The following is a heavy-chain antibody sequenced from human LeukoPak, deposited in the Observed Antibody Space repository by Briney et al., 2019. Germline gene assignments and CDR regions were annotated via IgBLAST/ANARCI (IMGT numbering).Heavy chain of an antibody. CDR2: ISSSGSTI. Sequence: GGSLRLSCAASGFTFSSYEMNWVRQAPGKGLEWVSYISSSGSTIYYADSVKGRFTISRDNSKNTLYLQMNSLRAEDTAVYYCAKRNPRYGGNSNWGQGTLVTVSS. V-gene: IGHV3-48*03. CDR3: AKRNPRYGGNSN. CDR1: GFTFSSYE. J-gene: IGHJ4*02. D-gene: IGHD4-23*01.